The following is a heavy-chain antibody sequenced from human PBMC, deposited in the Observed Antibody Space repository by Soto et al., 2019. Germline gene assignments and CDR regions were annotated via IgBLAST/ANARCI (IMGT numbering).Heavy chain of an antibody. J-gene: IGHJ5*02. CDR2: ISDSGSTI. CDR3: TRDGS. D-gene: IGHD5-12*01. Sequence: EVQLVESGGGLVQPGGSLRLSCAASGFPFSSYAMNWVRQTPDKGLEWLSYISDSGSTIHYADSVKGRFTISRDNAKNSLYLHMNSLRADDTAVYYCTRDGSWGQGTLVTVSS. CDR1: GFPFSSYA. V-gene: IGHV3-48*01.